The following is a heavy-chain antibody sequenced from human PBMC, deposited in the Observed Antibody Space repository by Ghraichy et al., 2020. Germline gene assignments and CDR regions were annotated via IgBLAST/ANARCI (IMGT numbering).Heavy chain of an antibody. CDR1: GFTFSSYG. J-gene: IGHJ6*03. D-gene: IGHD3-3*01. Sequence: GGSLRLSCAASGFTFSSYGMHWVRQAPGKGLEWVAVIWYDGSNKYYADSVKGRFTISRDNSKNTLYLQMNSLRAEDTAVYYCARDEGIRITIWGARRHYYYYMDVWGKGTTVTVSS. V-gene: IGHV3-33*01. CDR2: IWYDGSNK. CDR3: ARDEGIRITIWGARRHYYYYMDV.